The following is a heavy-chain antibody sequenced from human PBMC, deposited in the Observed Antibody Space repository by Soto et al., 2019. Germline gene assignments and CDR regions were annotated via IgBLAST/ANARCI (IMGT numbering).Heavy chain of an antibody. V-gene: IGHV4-39*01. CDR2: VYYRGRS. CDR3: VSQRTTVPTQAYFDY. D-gene: IGHD4-17*01. CDR1: GGSVTNSSYY. Sequence: SETLSLTSTVSGGSVTNSSYYWGWIRQSPGKGLEWIGSVYYRGRSYSKSSVKSRVTISVDTSKNRFSLSLNSVTASDTAVYFCVSQRTTVPTQAYFDYWGPGALVTVSS. J-gene: IGHJ4*02.